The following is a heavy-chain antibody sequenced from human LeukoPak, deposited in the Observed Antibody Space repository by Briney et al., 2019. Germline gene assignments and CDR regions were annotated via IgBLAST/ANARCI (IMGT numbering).Heavy chain of an antibody. J-gene: IGHJ4*02. V-gene: IGHV4-59*01. D-gene: IGHD4-17*01. CDR3: ARLVSTTAYYFDY. CDR1: GVSISSYY. CDR2: IYYSGST. Sequence: SETLSLTCTASGVSISSYYWSWIRQPPGKGLEWIGYIYYSGSTNYNPSLKSRVTISVDTSKNQFSLKLSSVTAADTAMYYCARLVSTTAYYFDYWGQGTLVTVSS.